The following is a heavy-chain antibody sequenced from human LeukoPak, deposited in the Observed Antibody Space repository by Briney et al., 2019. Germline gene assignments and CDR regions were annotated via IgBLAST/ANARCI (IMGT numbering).Heavy chain of an antibody. J-gene: IGHJ4*02. D-gene: IGHD1-26*01. CDR3: ARMSGSHALGSTDY. V-gene: IGHV3-33*01. CDR2: IWYDGSNK. CDR1: GFTFSSYG. Sequence: GGSLRLSCAASGFTFSSYGMHWVRQAPGKGLEGVAVIWYDGSNKYYADSVKGRFTISRDNSKNTLYLQMNSLRAEDTAVYYCARMSGSHALGSTDYWGQGTLVTVSS.